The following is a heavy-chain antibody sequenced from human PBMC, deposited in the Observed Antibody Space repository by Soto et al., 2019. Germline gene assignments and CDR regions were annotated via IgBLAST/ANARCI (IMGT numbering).Heavy chain of an antibody. J-gene: IGHJ4*02. D-gene: IGHD5-12*01. CDR2: IWYDGSNK. CDR3: ARDREGTGNDLTFDY. V-gene: IGHV3-33*01. CDR1: GFTFSSYG. Sequence: LRLSCAASGFTFSSYGMHWVRQAPGKGLEWVAVIWYDGSNKYYADSVKGRFTISRDTSKNTLYLQMNSLRAEDTAVYYCARDREGTGNDLTFDYWGQGALVTVSS.